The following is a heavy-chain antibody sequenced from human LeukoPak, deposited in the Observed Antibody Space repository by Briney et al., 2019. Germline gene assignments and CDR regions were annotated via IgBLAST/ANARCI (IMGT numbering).Heavy chain of an antibody. J-gene: IGHJ4*02. CDR2: IDTNVGRP. CDR3: ARDLYGYYVDN. D-gene: IGHD3-10*01. V-gene: IGHV1-46*01. Sequence: ASVKLSCKSSGYSFITYYIHWVRQAPGQGLEWMGIIDTNVGRPTYAQNFQGRVTMTRDASTRTVYMELSSLRSEDTAVYFCARDLYGYYVDNWGLGTLVTVSS. CDR1: GYSFITYY.